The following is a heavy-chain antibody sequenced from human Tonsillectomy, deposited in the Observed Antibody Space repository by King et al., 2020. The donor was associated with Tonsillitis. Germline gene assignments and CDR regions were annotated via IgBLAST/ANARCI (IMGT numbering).Heavy chain of an antibody. Sequence: VQLVESGGGLVQPGGSLRLSCAASGFTFSSYWMSWVRQAPGKGLEWVANIKQDGSEAYYVDSVTGRLTISRDNPENSLYLQMNSLRAEDTAVYYCARDSLTATRAFDLWGRGTLVTVSS. D-gene: IGHD1-14*01. CDR3: ARDSLTATRAFDL. CDR2: IKQDGSEA. CDR1: GFTFSSYW. J-gene: IGHJ2*01. V-gene: IGHV3-7*03.